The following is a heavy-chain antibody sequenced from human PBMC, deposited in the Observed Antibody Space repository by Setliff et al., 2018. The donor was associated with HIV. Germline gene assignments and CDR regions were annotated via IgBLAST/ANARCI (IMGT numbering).Heavy chain of an antibody. CDR2: IKQDGSEK. CDR1: GFTISDDW. CDR3: ARGGTTSWNF. J-gene: IGHJ4*02. D-gene: IGHD4-17*01. Sequence: GSLRLSCAASGFTISDDWMTWVRQAPGKGLEWVANIKQDGSEKYYVDSVRGRFTISRDNANNSLYLQMNSLRLEDTAVYYCARGGTTSWNFWGQGTPVTVSS. V-gene: IGHV3-7*01.